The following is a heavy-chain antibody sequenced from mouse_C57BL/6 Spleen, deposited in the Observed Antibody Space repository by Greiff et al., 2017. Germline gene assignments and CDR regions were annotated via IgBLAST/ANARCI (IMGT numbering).Heavy chain of an antibody. Sequence: EVKLMESGEGLVKPGGSLKLSCAASGFTFSSYAMSWVRQTPEKRLEWVAYISSGGDYIYYADTVKGRFTISRDNARNTLYLQMSSLKSEDTAMYYCTRDPPYYYGSSYGAMDYWGQGTSVTVSS. CDR3: TRDPPYYYGSSYGAMDY. D-gene: IGHD1-1*01. V-gene: IGHV5-9-1*02. CDR1: GFTFSSYA. CDR2: ISSGGDYI. J-gene: IGHJ4*01.